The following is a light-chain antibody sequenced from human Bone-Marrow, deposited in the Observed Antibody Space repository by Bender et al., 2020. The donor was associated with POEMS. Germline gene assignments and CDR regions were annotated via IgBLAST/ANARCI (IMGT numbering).Light chain of an antibody. CDR2: EGS. CDR3: CSYAGGNTWV. CDR1: SSDVGSYNL. Sequence: QSALTQPASVSGSPGQSITLSCTGTSSDVGSYNLVSWYQHHPGKAPKLMIYEGSKRPSGVSNRFSGSKSGNTASLTISGLQVEDEADYYCCSYAGGNTWVFGGGTRVSVL. J-gene: IGLJ3*02. V-gene: IGLV2-23*01.